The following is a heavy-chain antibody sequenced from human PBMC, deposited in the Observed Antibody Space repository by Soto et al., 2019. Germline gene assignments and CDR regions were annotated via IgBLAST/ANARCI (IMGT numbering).Heavy chain of an antibody. D-gene: IGHD2-2*01. V-gene: IGHV3-21*01. CDR1: GFTFSSYS. J-gene: IGHJ4*02. Sequence: GGSLRLSCAASGFTFSSYSMNWVRQAPGKGLEWVSSISSSSSYIYYADSVKGRFTISRDNAKNSLYLQMNSLRAEDTAVYYCARVLLTASTNWPFDYWGQGTLVTVSS. CDR2: ISSSSSYI. CDR3: ARVLLTASTNWPFDY.